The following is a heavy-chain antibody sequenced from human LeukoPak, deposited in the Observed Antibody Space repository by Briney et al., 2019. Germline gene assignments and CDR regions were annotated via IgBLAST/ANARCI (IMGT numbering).Heavy chain of an antibody. CDR2: IWYDGSNK. V-gene: IGHV3-33*07. CDR3: ARARGWQPNYYYCDMDV. D-gene: IGHD2-15*01. Sequence: PGGSLRLSCIPSGFTFNSYAMFSVRPAPGKGLEGVSLIWYDGSNKYYADSVKGRFTISRDNSKNTLYLQMNSLRAEDTAVYYCARARGWQPNYYYCDMDVWGTGTTVTVSS. CDR1: GFTFNSYA. J-gene: IGHJ6*03.